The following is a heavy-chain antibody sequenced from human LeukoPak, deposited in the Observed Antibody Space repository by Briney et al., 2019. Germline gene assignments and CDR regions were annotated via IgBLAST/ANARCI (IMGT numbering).Heavy chain of an antibody. Sequence: SETLSLTCAVYGGSFSGYYWSLIRQPPGKGLEWIGEINHSGSTNYNPSLKSRVTISVDTSKNQFSLKLSSVTAADTAVYYCARLCSSTSWGDAFDIWGQGTMVTVSS. J-gene: IGHJ3*02. CDR2: INHSGST. V-gene: IGHV4-34*01. CDR3: ARLCSSTSWGDAFDI. CDR1: GGSFSGYY. D-gene: IGHD2-2*01.